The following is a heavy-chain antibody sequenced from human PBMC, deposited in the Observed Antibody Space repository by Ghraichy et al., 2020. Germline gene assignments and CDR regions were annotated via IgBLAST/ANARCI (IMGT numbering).Heavy chain of an antibody. D-gene: IGHD4-23*01. J-gene: IGHJ4*02. CDR3: ASTRWYTFDY. CDR1: GGSISNYY. Sequence: SCTVSGGSISNYYWSWLRQPPGKGLEWIGYSYYSGSTNYNPSLKSRVTISVDTSKNQFSLKLSSVTAADTAMYYCASTRWYTFDYWGQGTLVTVSS. V-gene: IGHV4-59*01. CDR2: SYYSGST.